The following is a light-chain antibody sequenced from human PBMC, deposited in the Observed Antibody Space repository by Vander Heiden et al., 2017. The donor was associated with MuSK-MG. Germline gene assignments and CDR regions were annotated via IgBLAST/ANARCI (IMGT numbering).Light chain of an antibody. Sequence: IVLTHAPDFLSVTPKERVTITCRASQSCGRDLHWYQQQPEQSTQLLNKYASPSISGVPSRFSGSGSGTDFTLNINSLEAEDAATYFCHQSSSLHSFGGGTKVEIK. V-gene: IGKV6-21*02. J-gene: IGKJ4*01. CDR2: YAS. CDR3: HQSSSLHS. CDR1: QSCGRD.